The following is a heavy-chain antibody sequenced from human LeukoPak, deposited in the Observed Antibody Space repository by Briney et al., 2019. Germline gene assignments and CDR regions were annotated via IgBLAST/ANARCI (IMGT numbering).Heavy chain of an antibody. Sequence: SQALSLTCRVSGGSMNSGNYYWSWIRQHPGRGLEWIGYIYSSGTTYYNPSLKSRVTISVDTSKNQFSLILSSVTAADTAVYYCASSAATYYSYFYYYMGVWGNGTTVTVSS. J-gene: IGHJ6*03. V-gene: IGHV4-31*03. CDR1: GGSMNSGNYY. D-gene: IGHD6-25*01. CDR3: ASSAATYYSYFYYYMGV. CDR2: IYSSGTT.